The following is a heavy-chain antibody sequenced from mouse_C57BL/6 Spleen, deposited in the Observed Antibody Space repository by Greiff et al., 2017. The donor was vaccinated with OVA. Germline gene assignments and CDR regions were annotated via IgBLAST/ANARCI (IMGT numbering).Heavy chain of an antibody. J-gene: IGHJ3*01. D-gene: IGHD3-2*02. V-gene: IGHV1-75*01. CDR1: GYTFTDYY. CDR2: IFPGSGST. CDR3: ARSLDSSGYSCAY. Sequence: QVQLKQSGPELVKPGASVKISCKASGYTFTDYYINWVKQRPGQGLEWIGWIFPGSGSTYYHEKFKGKATLTVDKSSSTAYMLLSSLTSEDSAVYFCARSLDSSGYSCAYWGQGTLVTVSA.